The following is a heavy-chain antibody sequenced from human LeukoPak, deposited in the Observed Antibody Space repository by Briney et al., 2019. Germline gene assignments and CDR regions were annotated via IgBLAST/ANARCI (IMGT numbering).Heavy chain of an antibody. D-gene: IGHD6-13*01. V-gene: IGHV4-30-2*01. J-gene: IGHJ2*01. CDR1: GGSISSGAYS. Sequence: SETLSLTCTVSGGSISSGAYSWSWIRQPPGMGLEWLGYISHSGSTYYKPSLKSRVTISVDRSKNQFSLELTSVTAADMAVYYCARYSNTWPYWYFDLWGRGTLVTVSS. CDR2: ISHSGST. CDR3: ARYSNTWPYWYFDL.